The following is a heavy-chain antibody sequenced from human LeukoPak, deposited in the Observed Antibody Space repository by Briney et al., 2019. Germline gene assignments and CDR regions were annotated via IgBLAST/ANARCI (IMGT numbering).Heavy chain of an antibody. CDR1: GGTFSSYA. V-gene: IGHV1-69*05. Sequence: SVKVSCKASGGTFSSYAISWVRQAPGQGLEWMGRIIPIFGTANYAQKFQGRVTITTDESTSTAYMELSSLRSEDTAVYYCARAFGDSRKDDAFDTWGQGTMVTVSS. CDR3: ARAFGDSRKDDAFDT. CDR2: IIPIFGTA. J-gene: IGHJ3*02. D-gene: IGHD3-22*01.